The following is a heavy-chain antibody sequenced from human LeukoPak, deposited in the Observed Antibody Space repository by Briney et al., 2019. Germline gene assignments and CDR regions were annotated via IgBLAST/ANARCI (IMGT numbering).Heavy chain of an antibody. D-gene: IGHD2-2*01. V-gene: IGHV3-66*01. CDR3: ARGRSNTSFFDY. CDR2: MYTGGNT. Sequence: GGSLSLSCAASGFTVSSNYMGWVRQVPGKGPEWVSVMYTGGNTYYTDSVKGRFTISRDSPKNTLDLQMNSLRVEDTAVYYCARGRSNTSFFDYWGQGTLVTVSS. CDR1: GFTVSSNY. J-gene: IGHJ4*02.